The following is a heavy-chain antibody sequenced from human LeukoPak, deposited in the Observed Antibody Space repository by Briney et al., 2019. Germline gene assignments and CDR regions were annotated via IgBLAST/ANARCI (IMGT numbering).Heavy chain of an antibody. V-gene: IGHV1-2*02. J-gene: IGHJ5*02. CDR2: INPNSGGT. D-gene: IGHD6-13*01. CDR3: ARTSIAAAGTPLSINWFDP. CDR1: GYTFTGYY. Sequence: GSVKVSCKASGYTFTGYYMHWVRQAPGQGLEWMGWINPNSGGTNYAQKFQGRVTMTRDTSISTAYMELSRLRSDDTAVYYCARTSIAAAGTPLSINWFDPWGQGTLVTVSS.